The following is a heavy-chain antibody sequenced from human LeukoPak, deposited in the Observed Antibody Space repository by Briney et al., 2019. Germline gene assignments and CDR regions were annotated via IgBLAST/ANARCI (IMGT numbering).Heavy chain of an antibody. CDR1: GYTFTSYG. CDR2: ISAYNGNT. CDR3: AREWDSSGYYVGSTFDY. Sequence: ASVKVSCKASGYTFTSYGISWVRQAPGQGLEWMGWISAYNGNTNYAQKLQGRVTMTTDTSTSTAYMELRSLRSDDTAVYYCAREWDSSGYYVGSTFDYWGQGTLVTVSS. J-gene: IGHJ4*02. V-gene: IGHV1-18*01. D-gene: IGHD3-22*01.